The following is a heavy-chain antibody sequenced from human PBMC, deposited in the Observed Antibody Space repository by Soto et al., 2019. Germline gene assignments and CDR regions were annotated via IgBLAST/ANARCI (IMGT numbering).Heavy chain of an antibody. CDR3: ARAPAVATNRGDAFEI. Sequence: ASVKVSCKASGYTFTSYYMHWVRQAPGQGLEWMGTINPSGGSTSYAQKFQGRVTMTRDTSTSTVYMELSSLRSEDTAVYYCARAPAVATNRGDAFEIWGKGTMVTVSS. J-gene: IGHJ3*02. CDR1: GYTFTSYY. V-gene: IGHV1-46*01. D-gene: IGHD5-12*01. CDR2: INPSGGST.